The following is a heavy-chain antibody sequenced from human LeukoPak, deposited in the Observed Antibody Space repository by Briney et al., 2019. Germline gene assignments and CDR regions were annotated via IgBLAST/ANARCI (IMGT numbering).Heavy chain of an antibody. CDR3: VRDLHGPFDI. Sequence: GGSLRLSCAASGFNFKNYGMHWVRQAPGKGLEWVAMILYDGSNKYHADSVKGRFTISRDNSKNTLYLQLNSLRLEDTAVYFCVRDLHGPFDIWGQGTMVTVSS. J-gene: IGHJ3*02. D-gene: IGHD2-8*01. V-gene: IGHV3-30*03. CDR2: ILYDGSNK. CDR1: GFNFKNYG.